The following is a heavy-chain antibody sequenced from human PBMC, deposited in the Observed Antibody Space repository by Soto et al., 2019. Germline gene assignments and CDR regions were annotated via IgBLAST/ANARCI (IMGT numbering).Heavy chain of an antibody. CDR2: ISAYNGNT. Sequence: QVQLVQSGAEVKKPGASVKVSCKASGYTFTSYGISWVRQAPGQGLEWMGWISAYNGNTNYAQKLQGRVTMTTDTSTSTAYMELRSLRSDDTAVYYCAGEVGYSSGWYPDYYYYGMDVWGQGTTVTVSS. CDR3: AGEVGYSSGWYPDYYYYGMDV. J-gene: IGHJ6*02. CDR1: GYTFTSYG. V-gene: IGHV1-18*01. D-gene: IGHD6-19*01.